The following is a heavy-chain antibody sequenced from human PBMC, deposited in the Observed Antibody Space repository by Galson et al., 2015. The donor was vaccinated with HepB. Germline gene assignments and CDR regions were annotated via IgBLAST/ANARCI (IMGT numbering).Heavy chain of an antibody. J-gene: IGHJ4*02. V-gene: IGHV3-48*02. CDR1: GLRFSSYN. CDR3: ARGSYASGSPI. CDR2: ISNSGGTI. Sequence: SLRLYCAASGLRFSSYNMNWVRQAPGKGLEWISFISNSGGTIHYADSVKGRFTISRDNAKNSLFLQMNSLRDEDTAVYHCARGSYASGSPIWGQGTLVTASS. D-gene: IGHD3-10*01.